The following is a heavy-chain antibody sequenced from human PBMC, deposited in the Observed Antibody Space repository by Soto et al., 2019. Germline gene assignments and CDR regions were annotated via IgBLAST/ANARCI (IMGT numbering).Heavy chain of an antibody. CDR2: IYYSGST. CDR3: ARVIQYSRSWDVDLYYYYGLDV. Sequence: SETLSLTCTVSGGSISSSSYYWGWIRQPPGMGLEWIGSIYYSGSTYYNPSLKSRVTISVDTSKNQFSLKLSSVTAADTAVYYCARVIQYSRSWDVDLYYYYGLDVSGQGTTVIGSS. V-gene: IGHV4-39*01. J-gene: IGHJ6*02. CDR1: GGSISSSSYY. D-gene: IGHD6-13*01.